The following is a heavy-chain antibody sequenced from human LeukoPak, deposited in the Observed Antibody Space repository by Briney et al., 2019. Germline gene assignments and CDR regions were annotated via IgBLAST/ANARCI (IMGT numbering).Heavy chain of an antibody. CDR2: ISVYNDNT. Sequence: AAVKVSCKTSGYTFTTYSISWVRQAPGQGLEWMGWISVYNDNTNYAQNFQGRVTMTRDTSISTAYMELSSLRSEDTAVYYCARLSSHYGDYKVDPWGQGTLVTVSS. J-gene: IGHJ5*02. V-gene: IGHV1-18*01. CDR3: ARLSSHYGDYKVDP. CDR1: GYTFTTYS. D-gene: IGHD4-17*01.